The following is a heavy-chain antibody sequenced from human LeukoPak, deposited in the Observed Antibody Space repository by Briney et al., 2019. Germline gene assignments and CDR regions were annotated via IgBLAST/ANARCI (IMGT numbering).Heavy chain of an antibody. V-gene: IGHV1-18*01. CDR1: GYTFTSYG. D-gene: IGHD3-22*01. CDR3: ARVRYYNDSSGYYPDFDY. CDR2: ISAYNGNT. Sequence: ASVKVSCKASGYTFTSYGISWVRQAPGQGLEWMGWISAYNGNTNYAQKLQGRVTMTSDTSTSTAYMELRSLRSADTAVYYCARVRYYNDSSGYYPDFDYWGQGTLVTVSS. J-gene: IGHJ4*02.